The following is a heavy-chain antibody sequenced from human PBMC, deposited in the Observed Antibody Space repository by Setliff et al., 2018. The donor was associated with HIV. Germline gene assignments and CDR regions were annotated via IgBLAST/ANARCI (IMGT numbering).Heavy chain of an antibody. D-gene: IGHD2-2*01. CDR3: VRDQNTPSRCRSKTCINPGDY. CDR2: IWYDGSNE. V-gene: IGHV3-33*01. CDR1: GFSLSYHG. Sequence: GGSLRLSCAASGFSLSYHGMHWVRQAPGKGLEWVAIIWYDGSNEYYADSVKGRFTISSDNSKNTLYLQMDSLRAEDTAVYYCVRDQNTPSRCRSKTCINPGDYWGLGTLVTVS. J-gene: IGHJ4*02.